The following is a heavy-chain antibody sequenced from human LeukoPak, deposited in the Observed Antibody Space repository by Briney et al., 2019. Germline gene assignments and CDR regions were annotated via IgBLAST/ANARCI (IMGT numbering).Heavy chain of an antibody. CDR3: ARLGDIVVVPAATKVDAFDI. V-gene: IGHV4-59*08. CDR1: GGSISSYY. Sequence: SEILSLTCTVSGGSISSYYWSWIRQPPGKGLEWIGYIYYSGSTNYNPSLKSRVTISVDTSKNQFSLKLSSVTAADTAVYYCARLGDIVVVPAATKVDAFDIWGQGTMVTVSS. J-gene: IGHJ3*02. CDR2: IYYSGST. D-gene: IGHD2-2*01.